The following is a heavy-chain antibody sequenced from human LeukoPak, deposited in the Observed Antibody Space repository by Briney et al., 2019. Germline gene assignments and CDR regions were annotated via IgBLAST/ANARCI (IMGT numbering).Heavy chain of an antibody. Sequence: GGSLRLSWAASGFTFSSYWMSWVRQAPGKGLMWVSQINSDGSATSCADPVKGRCTISRDNAKNMLYLEMNSLRVEETAVYFCTRDHGLDVWGQGTTVTVSS. CDR3: TRDHGLDV. CDR2: INSDGSAT. J-gene: IGHJ6*02. CDR1: GFTFSSYW. V-gene: IGHV3-74*01.